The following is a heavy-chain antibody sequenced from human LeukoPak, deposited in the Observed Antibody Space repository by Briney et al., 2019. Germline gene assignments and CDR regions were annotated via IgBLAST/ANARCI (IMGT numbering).Heavy chain of an antibody. CDR2: IKSKTDGAAT. CDR1: GFAFTNAW. CDR3: TRVGASYYNSSGDY. V-gene: IGHV3-15*01. D-gene: IGHD3-22*01. J-gene: IGHJ4*02. Sequence: GGSLRLSCSASGFAFTNAWMSWVRQAPGKGLEWVGRIKSKTDGAATDFAAPVKGRFSISTDASKDTLYLHMNDLKTEDTGIYFCTRVGASYYNSSGDYWGQGTLVTVSS.